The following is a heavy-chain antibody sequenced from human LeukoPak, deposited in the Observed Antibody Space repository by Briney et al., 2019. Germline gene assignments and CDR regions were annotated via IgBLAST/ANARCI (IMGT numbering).Heavy chain of an antibody. D-gene: IGHD2-15*01. CDR1: GFTFSSYG. J-gene: IGHJ6*02. Sequence: GRSLRLSCAASGFTFSSYGMHWVRQAPGKGLEWVAVISYDGSNKYYADSVKGRFTISRDNAKNSLYLQMNSLRAKDTAVYYCARDATSYYYGMDVWGQGTTVTVSS. CDR2: ISYDGSNK. CDR3: ARDATSYYYGMDV. V-gene: IGHV3-30*03.